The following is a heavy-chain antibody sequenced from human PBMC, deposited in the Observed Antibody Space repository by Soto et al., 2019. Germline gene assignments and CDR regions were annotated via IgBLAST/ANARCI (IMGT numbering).Heavy chain of an antibody. V-gene: IGHV5-51*01. CDR2: IYPGDSDT. J-gene: IGHJ5*02. Sequence: PGESLKISCKGSGYSFTSYWIGWVRQMPGKGLEWMGIIYPGDSDTRYSPSFQGQVTISADKSISTAYLQWSSLKASDTAMYYCATAHDFWSGYYAWDNWFDPWGQGTLVTVSS. CDR1: GYSFTSYW. D-gene: IGHD3-3*01. CDR3: ATAHDFWSGYYAWDNWFDP.